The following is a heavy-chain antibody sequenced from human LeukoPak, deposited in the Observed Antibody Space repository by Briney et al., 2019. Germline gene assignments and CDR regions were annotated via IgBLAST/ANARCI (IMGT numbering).Heavy chain of an antibody. CDR3: ARAGPTDHRFDL. J-gene: IGHJ5*02. V-gene: IGHV3-53*01. CDR2: IYSGGST. Sequence: GGSLRLSCAASGFTVGSNYMSWVRQAPGKGLEWVSVIYSGGSTYYADSVKGRFTISRDNSKNTLYLQMNSLRAEDTAVYYCARAGPTDHRFDLWGQGTLVTVSS. CDR1: GFTVGSNY. D-gene: IGHD4-17*01.